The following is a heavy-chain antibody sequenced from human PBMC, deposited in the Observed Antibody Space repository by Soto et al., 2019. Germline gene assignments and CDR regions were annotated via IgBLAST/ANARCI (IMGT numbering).Heavy chain of an antibody. CDR1: GGAIGRSSYY. CDR3: ARVPLP. V-gene: IGHV4-39*07. Sequence: SETLSLTCTVSGGAIGRSSYYWGWIRQPPGKGLEWIGYIYHSGSTYYNPSLKSRVTISVDRSKNQFSLKLSSVTAADTAVYYCARVPLPWGQGTLVTVSS. J-gene: IGHJ5*02. CDR2: IYHSGST.